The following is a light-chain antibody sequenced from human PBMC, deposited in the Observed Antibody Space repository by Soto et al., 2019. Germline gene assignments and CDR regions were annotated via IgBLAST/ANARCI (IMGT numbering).Light chain of an antibody. CDR2: SND. V-gene: IGLV1-44*01. CDR3: AAWDDRLNGPV. CDR1: TSNIGSKT. J-gene: IGLJ2*01. Sequence: QSVLTQPPSASGTPGQRVTISCFGSTSNIGSKTVNWYQHVPGTAPKLLIYSNDQRPSGVPDRFSGSKSGTSASLAISGLQSEDEADYYCAAWDDRLNGPVFGGGTKLTVL.